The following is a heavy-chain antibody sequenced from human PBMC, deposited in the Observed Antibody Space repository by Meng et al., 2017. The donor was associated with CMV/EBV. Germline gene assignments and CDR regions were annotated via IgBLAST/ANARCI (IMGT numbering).Heavy chain of an antibody. CDR3: ARVAAAGTDYYYGMDV. V-gene: IGHV3-30*02. CDR1: GFTFSSYG. J-gene: IGHJ6*02. D-gene: IGHD6-13*01. CDR2: IRYDGSNK. Sequence: GESLKISCAASGFTFSSYGMHWVRQAPGKGLEWVAFIRYDGSNKYYADSVKGRFTISRDNSKNTLYLQMNSLRAEDTAVYYCARVAAAGTDYYYGMDVWGQGTTVTVSS.